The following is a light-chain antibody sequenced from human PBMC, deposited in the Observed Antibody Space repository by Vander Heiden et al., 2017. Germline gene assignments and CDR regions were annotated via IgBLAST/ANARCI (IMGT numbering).Light chain of an antibody. Sequence: SYELRQPPSVPVSPGQTASITCSGDKLGDKYGSWYQQKPGQSPVLVIYQDTKRPSGIPERFSGSNSGDTATLTISGTQPMDEADYYCQAWDNSTVVFGGGTKLTVL. CDR2: QDT. CDR3: QAWDNSTVV. V-gene: IGLV3-1*01. J-gene: IGLJ2*01. CDR1: KLGDKY.